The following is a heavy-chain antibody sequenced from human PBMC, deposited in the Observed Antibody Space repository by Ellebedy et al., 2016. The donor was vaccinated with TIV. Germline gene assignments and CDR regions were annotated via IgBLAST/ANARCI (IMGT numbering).Heavy chain of an antibody. D-gene: IGHD3-10*01. Sequence: AASVKVSCKASGYTFTSYGISWVRQAPGQGLEWMGGIRAYYGNTNYAQKLQGRVTMTTDTSTSTAYMELRSMRADDTALYYCARYSGSGTYYRNGMDVWGQGTTVTVSS. CDR2: IRAYYGNT. V-gene: IGHV1-18*01. CDR1: GYTFTSYG. J-gene: IGHJ6*02. CDR3: ARYSGSGTYYRNGMDV.